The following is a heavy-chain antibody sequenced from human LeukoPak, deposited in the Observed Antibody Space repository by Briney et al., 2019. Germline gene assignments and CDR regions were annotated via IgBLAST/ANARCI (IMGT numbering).Heavy chain of an antibody. CDR3: VRRVYSGSSYYFDY. Sequence: GGSLRLSCAASGFSFDDSGMSWVRQDPGKGPEWVSGINWNGDSTAYADSVKGRFTISRDNAKNSLFLQMNSLRAEDTALYYCVRRVYSGSSYYFDYWGQGTQVTVSS. CDR1: GFSFDDSG. CDR2: INWNGDST. J-gene: IGHJ4*02. V-gene: IGHV3-20*04. D-gene: IGHD1-26*01.